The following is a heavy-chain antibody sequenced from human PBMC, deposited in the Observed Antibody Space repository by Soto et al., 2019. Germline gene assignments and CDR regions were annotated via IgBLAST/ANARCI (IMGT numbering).Heavy chain of an antibody. V-gene: IGHV1-18*01. CDR2: ISAYNGNT. D-gene: IGHD5-18*01. CDR3: ARDVPGYSYGT. J-gene: IGHJ4*02. Sequence: QVQLVQSGAEVKKPGASVKVSCKASGYTFTSYGISWVRQAPGQGLEWMGWISAYNGNTNYAQKLQGRVTMTTDTAKSTAYRELRSLRSDDTAVYYCARDVPGYSYGTWGQGTLVTVSS. CDR1: GYTFTSYG.